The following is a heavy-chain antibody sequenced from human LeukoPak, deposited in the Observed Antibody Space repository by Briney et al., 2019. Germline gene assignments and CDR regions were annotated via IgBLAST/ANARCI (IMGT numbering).Heavy chain of an antibody. CDR3: ARGRFGLSLDY. CDR1: RFTVSSNY. CDR2: IYTSGST. Sequence: PGGSLRLSCAASRFTVSSNYMSWVRQAPGKGLGWVSFIYTSGSTYYADSVRGRFTISRDNSNNTLYLQMNSLRVDDTAVYYCARGRFGLSLDYWGQGTLVTVSS. D-gene: IGHD3-16*01. V-gene: IGHV3-66*01. J-gene: IGHJ4*02.